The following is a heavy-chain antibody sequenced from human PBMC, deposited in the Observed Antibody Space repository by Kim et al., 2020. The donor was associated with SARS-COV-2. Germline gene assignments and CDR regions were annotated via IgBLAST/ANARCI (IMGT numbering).Heavy chain of an antibody. J-gene: IGHJ4*02. CDR1: GGSISSYY. CDR3: ARVAPHYGDYVLSPYYFDY. D-gene: IGHD4-17*01. V-gene: IGHV4-59*01. Sequence: SETLSLTCTVSGGSISSYYWSRIRQPPGKGLEWIGYIYYSGSTNYNPSLKSRVTISVDTSKNQFSLKLSSVTAADTAVYYCARVAPHYGDYVLSPYYFDYWGQGTLVTVSS. CDR2: IYYSGST.